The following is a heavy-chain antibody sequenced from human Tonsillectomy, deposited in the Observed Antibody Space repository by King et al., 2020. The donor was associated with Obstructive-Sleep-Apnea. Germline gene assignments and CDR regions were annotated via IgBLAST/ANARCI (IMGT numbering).Heavy chain of an antibody. CDR3: SRDRTYYHGSGSEWWFDP. D-gene: IGHD3-10*01. J-gene: IGHJ5*02. CDR2: INWNGGNI. CDR1: WFTFDDYA. Sequence: VQLVESGGGVVRPGGCLRRVWAASWFTFDDYAMSWVRQAPGKGLEWVSRINWNGGNIRYADSVKGRFTISRDNTKNSPYLQMNSLRAEDTALYHCSRDRTYYHGSGSEWWFDPWGQGTLVSVSS. V-gene: IGHV3-20*01.